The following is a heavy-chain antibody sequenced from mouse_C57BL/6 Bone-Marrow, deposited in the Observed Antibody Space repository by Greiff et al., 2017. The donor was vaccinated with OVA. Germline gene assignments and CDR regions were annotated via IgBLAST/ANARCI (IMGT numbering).Heavy chain of an antibody. J-gene: IGHJ3*01. CDR2: INPNNGGT. V-gene: IGHV1-22*01. CDR1: GYTFTDYN. D-gene: IGHD2-2*01. CDR3: ARYGYDERVWFAY. Sequence: VQLQQSGPELVKPGASVKMSCKASGYTFTDYNMHWVKQSHGKSLEWIGYINPNNGGTSYNQKFKGKATLTVNKSSSTAYMELRSLTSEDSAVYYCARYGYDERVWFAYWGQGTLVTVSA.